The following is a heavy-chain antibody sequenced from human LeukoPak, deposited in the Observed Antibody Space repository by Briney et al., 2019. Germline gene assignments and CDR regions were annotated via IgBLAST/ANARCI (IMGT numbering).Heavy chain of an antibody. CDR2: IRSKAYGGTT. V-gene: IGHV3-49*04. D-gene: IGHD3-10*01. CDR3: TRESGDGKFGEFTGYYFDY. Sequence: GGSLRLSCAASGFTFNNYAMSWVRQAPGKGLEWVGFIRSKAYGGTTEYAASVKGRFTISRDDSKSIAYLQMNSLKTEDTAVYYCTRESGDGKFGEFTGYYFDYWGQGTLVTVSS. CDR1: GFTFNNYA. J-gene: IGHJ4*02.